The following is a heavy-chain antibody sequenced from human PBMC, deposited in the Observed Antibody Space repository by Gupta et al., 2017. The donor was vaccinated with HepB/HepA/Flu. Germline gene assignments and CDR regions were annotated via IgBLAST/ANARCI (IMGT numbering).Heavy chain of an antibody. D-gene: IGHD6-13*01. V-gene: IGHV3-15*01. CDR3: TTDFHASSSWYVNYYYGMDV. Sequence: RQAPGKGLEWVGRIKSKTDGGTTDYAAPVKGRFTISRDDSKNTLYLQRNSLKTEETAVYYCTTDFHASSSWYVNYYYGMDVWGQGTTVTVYS. CDR2: IKSKTDGGTT. J-gene: IGHJ6*02.